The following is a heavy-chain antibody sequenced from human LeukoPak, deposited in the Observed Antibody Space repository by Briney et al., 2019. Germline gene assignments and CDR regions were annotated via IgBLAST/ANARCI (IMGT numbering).Heavy chain of an antibody. CDR1: DGPIRRHY. D-gene: IGHD3-10*01. J-gene: IGHJ6*03. CDR3: GRDALVGFLSYYYIDV. CDR2: ISNSGST. V-gene: IGHV4-59*11. Sequence: SETLSLTCTVSDGPIRRHYWTWIRQSPIKGLEWIGDISNSGSTKYNPSLRSRVTISIDTSRSQFSLRLSSVTAADTAVYYCGRDALVGFLSYYYIDVWGKGITVTVSS.